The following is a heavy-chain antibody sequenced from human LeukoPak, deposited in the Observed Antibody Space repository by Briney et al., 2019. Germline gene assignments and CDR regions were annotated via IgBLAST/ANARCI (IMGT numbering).Heavy chain of an antibody. Sequence: GGSLRLCCVASGLPIADFAMHWVRQAPGKGLEWVSAISGSGGSTYYADSVKGRFTISRDNSKNTLYLQMNSLRAEDTAVYYCAKGTLRVATIAFDYWGQGTLVTVSS. CDR3: AKGTLRVATIAFDY. CDR1: GLPIADFA. V-gene: IGHV3-23*01. J-gene: IGHJ4*02. CDR2: ISGSGGST. D-gene: IGHD5-24*01.